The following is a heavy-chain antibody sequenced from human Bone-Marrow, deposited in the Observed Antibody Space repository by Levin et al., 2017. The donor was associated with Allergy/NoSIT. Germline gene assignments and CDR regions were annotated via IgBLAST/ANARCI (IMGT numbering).Heavy chain of an antibody. V-gene: IGHV1-18*01. CDR3: TRDEGYTSGWGADY. Sequence: ASVKVSCKASGYKFIDYGISWVRQAPGQGLEWMGWVSTYNGNTNYAQRFQGRVTMTTDTSTSTAYMELRSLRSDDTAMYYCTRDEGYTSGWGADYWGQGTLVTVSS. CDR2: VSTYNGNT. D-gene: IGHD6-19*01. CDR1: GYKFIDYG. J-gene: IGHJ4*02.